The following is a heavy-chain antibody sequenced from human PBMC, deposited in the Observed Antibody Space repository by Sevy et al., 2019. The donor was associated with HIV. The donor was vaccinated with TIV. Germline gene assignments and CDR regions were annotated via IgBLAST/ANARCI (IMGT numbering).Heavy chain of an antibody. V-gene: IGHV3-7*01. CDR3: AQETVGRFDS. J-gene: IGHJ4*02. D-gene: IGHD3-16*01. CDR2: IKSDGSDK. Sequence: GGSLRLSCAASGFTFSAYWMNWVRQAPGKGLEWVANIKSDGSDKHYVDSVESRFTISRENAKNSLYLQMNSLRVEDTAVYYCAQETVGRFDSWGQGTLVTVSS. CDR1: GFTFSAYW.